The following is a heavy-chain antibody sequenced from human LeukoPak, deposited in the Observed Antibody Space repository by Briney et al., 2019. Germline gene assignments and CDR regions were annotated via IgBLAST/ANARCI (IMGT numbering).Heavy chain of an antibody. V-gene: IGHV3-30*02. J-gene: IGHJ3*02. CDR1: GFTLSSYG. CDR3: AKDLARYCSSTSCYGGALDI. CDR2: IRYDGSNK. Sequence: PGGSLRLSCAASGFTLSSYGMHWVRQAPGKGLEWVAFIRYDGSNKYYADSVKGRFTISRDNSKNTLYLQMNSLRAEDTAVYYCAKDLARYCSSTSCYGGALDIWGQGTMVTVSS. D-gene: IGHD2-2*01.